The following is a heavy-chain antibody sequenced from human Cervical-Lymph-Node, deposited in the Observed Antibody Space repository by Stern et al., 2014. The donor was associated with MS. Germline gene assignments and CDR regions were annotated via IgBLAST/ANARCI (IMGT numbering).Heavy chain of an antibody. CDR1: GGSISSYY. Sequence: VQLVQSGPGLVKPSETLSLTCSVSGGSISSYYWNWIRQPPGKGLEWIANVHYSGTTKYNPSLKSRVTILLDRSMKKISLKLPSVTAADTAVYYCAGSGTYYPDYWGQGILVTVSS. D-gene: IGHD3-3*01. CDR3: AGSGTYYPDY. CDR2: VHYSGTT. J-gene: IGHJ4*02. V-gene: IGHV4-59*08.